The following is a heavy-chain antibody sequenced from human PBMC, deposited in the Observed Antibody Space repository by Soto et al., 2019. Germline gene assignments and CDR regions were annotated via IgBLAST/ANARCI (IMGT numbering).Heavy chain of an antibody. D-gene: IGHD6-19*01. Sequence: SVKVSCKASGYTFTTDAIHWVRQAPGQRLEWMGWIDTGKDYIRYSQKFQGRVTFAGDTSASTVYMELSSLTSEDAAVYYCARSPGWYALDFWGQGTMVTVSS. CDR2: IDTGKDYI. V-gene: IGHV1-3*04. CDR3: ARSPGWYALDF. J-gene: IGHJ3*01. CDR1: GYTFTTDA.